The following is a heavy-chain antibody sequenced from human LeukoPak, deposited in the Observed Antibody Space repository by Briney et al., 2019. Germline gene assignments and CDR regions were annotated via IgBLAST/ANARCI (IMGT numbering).Heavy chain of an antibody. CDR2: INHSGST. CDR1: GGSFSGYY. CDR3: ARDCDWFDP. D-gene: IGHD2-21*01. J-gene: IGHJ5*02. V-gene: IGHV4-34*01. Sequence: PSETLSLTCAVYGGSFSGYYWSWIRQPPGKGLEWIGEINHSGSTNYNPSLKSRVTILVDTSKNQFSLKLSSVTAADTAVYYCARDCDWFDPWGQGTLVTVSS.